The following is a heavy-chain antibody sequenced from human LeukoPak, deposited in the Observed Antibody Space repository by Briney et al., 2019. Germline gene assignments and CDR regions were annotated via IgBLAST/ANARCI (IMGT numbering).Heavy chain of an antibody. Sequence: SETLSLTCTVSGGSISSYYWSWIRQPPGKGLEWIGYIYYSGSTNYNPSLKSRVTISVDTSKNQLSLMLRSVTAADTAVYYCTRDSSAYDWFYDYWGQGTQVTVSS. D-gene: IGHD5-12*01. CDR1: GGSISSYY. V-gene: IGHV4-59*12. J-gene: IGHJ4*02. CDR3: TRDSSAYDWFYDY. CDR2: IYYSGST.